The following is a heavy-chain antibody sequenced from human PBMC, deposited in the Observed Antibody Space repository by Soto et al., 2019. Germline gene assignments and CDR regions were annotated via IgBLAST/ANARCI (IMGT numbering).Heavy chain of an antibody. V-gene: IGHV3-9*01. CDR3: AKDRGSSSWDPIFDF. CDR1: GFTFDDYA. D-gene: IGHD6-13*01. J-gene: IGHJ4*02. CDR2: ISWNSAAI. Sequence: MQLVESGGGLIEPGRSLRLSCAASGFTFDDYAIHWVRQAPGKGLEWVSGISWNSAAIDYAVSVKGRFTIVRDNAMNSPYLQMNHLRSEDTAFYYCAKDRGSSSWDPIFDFWGQGILVTVSS.